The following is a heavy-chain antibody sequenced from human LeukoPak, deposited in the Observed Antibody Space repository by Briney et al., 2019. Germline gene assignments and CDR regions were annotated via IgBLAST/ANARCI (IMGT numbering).Heavy chain of an antibody. CDR2: IKQDGSEK. Sequence: GGSLRLSCAASGFTFSSYWMSWVRQAPGKGLEWVANIKQDGSEKYYVDSVKGRFTISRDNAKTSLYLQMNSRRAEDTAVYYCARYAFMTDDAFDIWGQGTMVTVSS. CDR1: GFTFSSYW. CDR3: ARYAFMTDDAFDI. J-gene: IGHJ3*02. D-gene: IGHD2-2*01. V-gene: IGHV3-7*01.